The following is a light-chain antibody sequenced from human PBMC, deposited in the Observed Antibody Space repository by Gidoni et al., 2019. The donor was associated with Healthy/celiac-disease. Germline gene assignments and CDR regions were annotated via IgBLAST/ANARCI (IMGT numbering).Light chain of an antibody. V-gene: IGKV1-27*01. Sequence: DIQMTQSPSSRSAYVGDRVTITCRSSQGISNYLAWYQQKPGKVPKLLIYAASTLQSGVPSRVSGSGSGTDFTLTISSLQPEDVATYYCQKYNSALWTFXXXTKVEIK. CDR2: AAS. CDR1: QGISNY. CDR3: QKYNSALWT. J-gene: IGKJ1*01.